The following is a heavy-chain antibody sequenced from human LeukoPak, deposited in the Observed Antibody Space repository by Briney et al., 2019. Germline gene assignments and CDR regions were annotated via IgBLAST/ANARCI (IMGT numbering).Heavy chain of an antibody. J-gene: IGHJ4*02. CDR3: VRGLGYTIFGGDY. D-gene: IGHD3-3*01. CDR1: GFTFSSYS. Sequence: GGSLRLSCAASGFTFSSYSMNWVRQAPGKGLEWVSSISSSSSYIYYADSVKGRFTISRDNAKNSLYLQMNSLRAEDTAVYYCVRGLGYTIFGGDYWGQGTLVTVSS. CDR2: ISSSSSYI. V-gene: IGHV3-21*01.